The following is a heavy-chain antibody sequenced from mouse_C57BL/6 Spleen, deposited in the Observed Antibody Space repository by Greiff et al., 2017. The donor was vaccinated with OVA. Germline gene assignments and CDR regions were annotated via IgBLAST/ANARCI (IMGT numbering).Heavy chain of an antibody. V-gene: IGHV1-53*01. CDR2: INPSNGGT. Sequence: QVQLQQPGTELVKPGASVKLSCKASGYTFTSYWMHWVKQRPGQGLEWIGNINPSNGGTNYNEKFKSKATLTVEKSSSTAYLQLSSLTSDASAVYYCARAEGFYAMDYWGQGTSVTVSS. CDR3: ARAEGFYAMDY. J-gene: IGHJ4*01. CDR1: GYTFTSYW.